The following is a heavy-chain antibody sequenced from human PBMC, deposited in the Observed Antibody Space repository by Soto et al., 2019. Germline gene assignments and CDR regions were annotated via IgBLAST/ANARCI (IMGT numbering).Heavy chain of an antibody. Sequence: GGSLRLSCTASGFRFSSYGMNWVRQAPGKGLEWVSSISSGSSFIYYADSVKGRFTISRDNAKNSLHLQMNSLRAEDTAVYYCTRDASRDSSARGWFDPWGPGTLVTVSS. D-gene: IGHD6-13*01. CDR3: TRDASRDSSARGWFDP. CDR2: ISSGSSFI. V-gene: IGHV3-21*01. J-gene: IGHJ5*02. CDR1: GFRFSSYG.